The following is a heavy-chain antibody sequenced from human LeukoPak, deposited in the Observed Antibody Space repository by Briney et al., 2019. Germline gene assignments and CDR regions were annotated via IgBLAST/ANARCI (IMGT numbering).Heavy chain of an antibody. V-gene: IGHV1-18*01. CDR3: ARDNLYRYSGYYPDAFDI. D-gene: IGHD3-22*01. Sequence: ASVKVSCKASGYTFTSYGISWVRQAPGQGLEWMEWISAYNGNTNYAQKLQGRVTMTTDTSTSTAYMELRSLRSDDTAVYYCARDNLYRYSGYYPDAFDIWGQGTMVTVSS. CDR1: GYTFTSYG. CDR2: ISAYNGNT. J-gene: IGHJ3*02.